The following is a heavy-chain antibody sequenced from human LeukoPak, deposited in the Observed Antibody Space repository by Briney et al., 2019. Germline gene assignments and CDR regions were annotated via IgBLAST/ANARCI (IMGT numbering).Heavy chain of an antibody. CDR3: ARDSSSWS. V-gene: IGHV3-7*03. Sequence: GTLSLTCTVSGDSINSLDLWSWVRQTPGKGLEWVASIKEDGSERQYVDSVKGRFSISRDNTKGSLFLQLNSLRAEDTAVYYCARDSSSWSWGQGTLVTVSS. D-gene: IGHD6-13*01. CDR1: GDSINSLDL. J-gene: IGHJ4*02. CDR2: IKEDGSER.